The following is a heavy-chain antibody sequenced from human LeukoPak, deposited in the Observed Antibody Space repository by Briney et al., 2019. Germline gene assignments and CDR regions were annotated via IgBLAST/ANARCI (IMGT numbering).Heavy chain of an antibody. CDR1: GFTFSSYS. D-gene: IGHD4/OR15-4a*01. Sequence: SGGSLRLSCAASGFTFSSYSMNWVRQAPGKGLEWVSFIYSDNTHYSDSVKGRFTISRDNSKNTLYLQMNSLRAEDTVVYYCARRAGAYSHSYDYWGQGTLVTVSS. CDR2: IYSDNT. J-gene: IGHJ4*02. CDR3: ARRAGAYSHSYDY. V-gene: IGHV3-53*01.